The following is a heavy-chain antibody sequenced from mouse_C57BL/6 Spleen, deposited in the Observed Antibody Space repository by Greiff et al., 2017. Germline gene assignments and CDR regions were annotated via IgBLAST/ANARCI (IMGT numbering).Heavy chain of an antibody. CDR3: ARERDYGSWEFAY. Sequence: EVQVVESGGDLVKPGGSLKLSCAASGFTFSSYGMSWVRQTPDKRLEWVATISSGGSYTYYPDSVKGRFTISRDNAKNTLYLQMSSLKSEDTAMYYCARERDYGSWEFAYWGQGTLVTVSA. V-gene: IGHV5-6*01. CDR1: GFTFSSYG. J-gene: IGHJ3*01. CDR2: ISSGGSYT. D-gene: IGHD1-1*01.